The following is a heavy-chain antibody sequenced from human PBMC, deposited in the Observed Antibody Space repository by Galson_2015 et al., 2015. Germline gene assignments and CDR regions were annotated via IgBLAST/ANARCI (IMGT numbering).Heavy chain of an antibody. V-gene: IGHV3-53*01. CDR2: IYSGGST. J-gene: IGHJ6*02. Sequence: SLRLSCAASGFTVSSNYMSWVRQAPGKGLEWVSVIYSGGSTYYADSVKGRFTISRDNSKNTLYLQMNSLRAEDTAVYYCSYSNPYYHYGMDVWGQGTTVTVSS. D-gene: IGHD4-11*01. CDR3: SYSNPYYHYGMDV. CDR1: GFTVSSNY.